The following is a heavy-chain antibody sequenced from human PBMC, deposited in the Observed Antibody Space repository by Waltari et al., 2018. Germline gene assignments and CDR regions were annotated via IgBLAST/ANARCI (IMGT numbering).Heavy chain of an antibody. J-gene: IGHJ4*02. D-gene: IGHD3-10*01. CDR2: NYSSGST. V-gene: IGHV4-59*01. CDR1: GGSISSYY. Sequence: QVQLQESGPGLVKPSETLSLTCTVAGGSISSYYWSWIRQHPGKGLEWMGYNYSSGSTNYNPSLKSRVIISVDTSKNQFSLKVRSMTAADTAVYYCARDRGYQDYWGQGTLVTVSS. CDR3: ARDRGYQDY.